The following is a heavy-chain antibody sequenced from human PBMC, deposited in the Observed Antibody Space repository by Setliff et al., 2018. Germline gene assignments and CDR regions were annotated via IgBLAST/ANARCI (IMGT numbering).Heavy chain of an antibody. V-gene: IGHV3-23*01. J-gene: IGHJ4*02. Sequence: PGGSLRLSCAASGITFRNYGMNWVRQAPGKGLEWLSTVTDTGGRTYYPDSVKGRFTISRDNSKNTLSVQMNSLRAEDTAVYYCARDRHVLSNTWDIYSFDYWGQGTLVTVSS. CDR2: VTDTGGRT. D-gene: IGHD6-13*01. CDR1: GITFRNYG. CDR3: ARDRHVLSNTWDIYSFDY.